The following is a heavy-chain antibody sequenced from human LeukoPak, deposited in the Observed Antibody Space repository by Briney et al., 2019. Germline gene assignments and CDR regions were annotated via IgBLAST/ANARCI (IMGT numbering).Heavy chain of an antibody. J-gene: IGHJ4*02. CDR3: ARLESGAMGY. V-gene: IGHV4-34*01. CDR2: INHSGST. Sequence: PSETLSLTCAVYGGSFSGYYWSWIRQPPGKGLEWIGEINHSGSTNYNPSLKSRVTISVDTSKNQFSLKLSSVTAADTGVYYCARLESGAMGYWGQGTLVTVSS. CDR1: GGSFSGYY. D-gene: IGHD5-18*01.